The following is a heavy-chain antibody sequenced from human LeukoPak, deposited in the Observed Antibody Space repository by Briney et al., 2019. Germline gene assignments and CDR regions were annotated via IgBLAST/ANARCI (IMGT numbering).Heavy chain of an antibody. CDR3: AKEGQVSIHRWSKSLGVGDYFDY. CDR2: ISYDGSNK. CDR1: GFTFSSYA. Sequence: PGGSLRLSCAASGFTFSSYAMHWVRQAPGKGLEWVAVISYDGSNKYYADSVKGRFTISRDNSKNTLYLQMNSLRSEDTAVYYCAKEGQVSIHRWSKSLGVGDYFDYWGQGTLVTVSS. D-gene: IGHD3-16*01. J-gene: IGHJ4*02. V-gene: IGHV3-30-3*01.